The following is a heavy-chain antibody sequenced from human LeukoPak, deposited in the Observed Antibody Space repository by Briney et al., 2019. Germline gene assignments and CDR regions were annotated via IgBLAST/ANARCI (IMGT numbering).Heavy chain of an antibody. J-gene: IGHJ4*02. D-gene: IGHD3-16*02. CDR2: ISAYNGKT. V-gene: IGHV1-18*01. Sequence: ASVKVSCKASGYIFSSYGISWVRQAPGQGLEWMGWISAYNGKTNSAQKLQGRVTMTTDIFTTTAYMELRSLRSDDTAVYYCARDRSYYDYVWGSYRPYYFDYWGQGTLVTVSS. CDR3: ARDRSYYDYVWGSYRPYYFDY. CDR1: GYIFSSYG.